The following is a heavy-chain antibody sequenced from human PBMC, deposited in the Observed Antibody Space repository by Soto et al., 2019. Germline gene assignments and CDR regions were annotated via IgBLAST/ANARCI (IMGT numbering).Heavy chain of an antibody. D-gene: IGHD2-2*01. CDR2: IIPISGTA. CDR1: GGTFSSYA. J-gene: IGHJ6*02. V-gene: IGHV1-69*13. CDR3: ARSQGSSTSLEIYYYYYYGMDV. Sequence: SVKVSCKASGGTFSSYAISWMRQAPGQGLEWMGGIIPISGTANYAQKFQGRVTITADESTSTAYMELSSLRSEDTAVYYCARSQGSSTSLEIYYYYYYGMDVWGQGTTVTVSS.